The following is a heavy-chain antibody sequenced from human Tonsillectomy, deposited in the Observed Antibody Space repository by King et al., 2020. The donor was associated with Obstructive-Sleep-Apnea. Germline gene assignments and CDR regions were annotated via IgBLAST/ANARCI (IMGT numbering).Heavy chain of an antibody. CDR2: IYYSGST. Sequence: VQLQESGPGLVKPSQTLSLTCTVSGGSISSGGYYWSWIRQHPGKGLEWIGYIYYSGSTYYNSSLKSRVTISVDTSKNQFSLKLSSVTAADTAVYYCARDSSSSGDAGFDPWGQGTQVTVSS. CDR1: GGSISSGGYY. J-gene: IGHJ5*02. V-gene: IGHV4-31*03. CDR3: ARDSSSSGDAGFDP. D-gene: IGHD6-25*01.